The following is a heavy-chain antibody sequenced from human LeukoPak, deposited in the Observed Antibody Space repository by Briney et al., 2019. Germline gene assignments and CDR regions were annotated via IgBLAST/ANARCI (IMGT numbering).Heavy chain of an antibody. V-gene: IGHV4-39*01. D-gene: IGHD1-26*01. Sequence: PSETLSLTCTVSGGSISSSSYYWGWIRQPPGKGLEWIGTIHYRGNTYYNASLQSRVTISIDTSKNQFSLRLSSVTAADTAMYFCAKSGGYGLIDYWGQGTLVTVSS. CDR2: IHYRGNT. CDR3: AKSGGYGLIDY. J-gene: IGHJ4*02. CDR1: GGSISSSSYY.